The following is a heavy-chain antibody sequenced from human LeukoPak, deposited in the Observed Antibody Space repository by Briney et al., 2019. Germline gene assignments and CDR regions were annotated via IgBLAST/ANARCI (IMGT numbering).Heavy chain of an antibody. D-gene: IGHD1-7*01. CDR3: ARGFNWNSLNGAFDI. Sequence: PGGSLRLSCAASGFTFSSYAMHWVRQAPGKGLEWVAVISYDGSNKYYADSVRGRFTISRDNSKNTLYLQMNSLRAEDTAVYYCARGFNWNSLNGAFDIWGQGTMVTVSS. J-gene: IGHJ3*02. CDR1: GFTFSSYA. V-gene: IGHV3-30-3*01. CDR2: ISYDGSNK.